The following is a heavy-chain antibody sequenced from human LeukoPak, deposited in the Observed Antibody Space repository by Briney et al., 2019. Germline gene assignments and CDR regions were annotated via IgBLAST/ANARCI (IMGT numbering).Heavy chain of an antibody. D-gene: IGHD5-12*01. CDR1: GFTFNNFG. CDR2: ISYDGRNK. CDR3: RKGPRGYSYGLLDY. Sequence: QPGRSPRLLCAGSGFTFNNFGLHRVRQAPAKGLEWVAVISYDGRNKYYADSVKGRFTISRDNSKNTLYLQMNSLRAEDTAVYYCRKGPRGYSYGLLDYWGQGTLVTVSS. J-gene: IGHJ4*02. V-gene: IGHV3-30*18.